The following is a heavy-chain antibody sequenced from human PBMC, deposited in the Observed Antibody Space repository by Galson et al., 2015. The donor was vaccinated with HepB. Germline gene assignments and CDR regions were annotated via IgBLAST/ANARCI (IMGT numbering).Heavy chain of an antibody. V-gene: IGHV3-33*01. CDR1: GFTFNHYG. CDR3: ARDYVQYQLLFHSRYYGLDV. CDR2: IWYDGRNK. Sequence: SLRLSCAASGFTFNHYGMHWVRQAPGKGLEWVADIWYDGRNKNYADSVKGRFTISRDNFKNTLYLQMNSLRAEDTAVYYCARDYVQYQLLFHSRYYGLDVWGQGTTVTVSS. J-gene: IGHJ6*02. D-gene: IGHD2-2*01.